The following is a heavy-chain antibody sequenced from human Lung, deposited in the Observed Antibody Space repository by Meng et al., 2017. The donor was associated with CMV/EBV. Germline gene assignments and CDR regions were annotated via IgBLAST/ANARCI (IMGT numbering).Heavy chain of an antibody. J-gene: IGHJ4*02. CDR2: IYYDDST. V-gene: IGHV3-53*01. D-gene: IGHD2-15*01. Sequence: LTCAISGFTVSRNSMSWVRQAPGKGLEWVSVIYYDDSTYYADSVKGRFTMSRDSSMNTVFLQMNSLRVEDTAVYYCARRDDLLGFDYWGQGTLVTVSS. CDR3: ARRDDLLGFDY. CDR1: GFTVSRNS.